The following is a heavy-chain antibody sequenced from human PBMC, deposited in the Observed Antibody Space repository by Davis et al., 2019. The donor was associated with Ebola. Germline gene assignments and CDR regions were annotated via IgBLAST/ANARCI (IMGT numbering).Heavy chain of an antibody. CDR2: INAGNGNT. Sequence: AASVKVSCKASGYTFTSYAMHWVRQAPGQRLEWMGWINAGNGNTKYSQKFQGRVTITRDTSASTAYMELSSLRSEDTAVYYCARGLYNWNYFGNYYYYYGMDVWGQGTTVTVSS. J-gene: IGHJ6*02. V-gene: IGHV1-3*01. CDR1: GYTFTSYA. CDR3: ARGLYNWNYFGNYYYYYGMDV. D-gene: IGHD1-7*01.